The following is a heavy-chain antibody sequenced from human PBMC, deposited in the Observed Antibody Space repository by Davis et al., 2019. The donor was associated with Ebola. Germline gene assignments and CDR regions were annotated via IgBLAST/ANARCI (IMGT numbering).Heavy chain of an antibody. V-gene: IGHV3-11*04. Sequence: GESLKISCAASGFTLSDYYMSWIRQAPGKGLEWVSSIRSSDTTIYYSDPVKGRFTISRDNAKNSLYLELSSLRVEDTAIYYCARDRGGSDRTPIDYWGQGTLVTVSS. CDR3: ARDRGGSDRTPIDY. J-gene: IGHJ4*02. CDR1: GFTLSDYY. D-gene: IGHD1-26*01. CDR2: IRSSDTTI.